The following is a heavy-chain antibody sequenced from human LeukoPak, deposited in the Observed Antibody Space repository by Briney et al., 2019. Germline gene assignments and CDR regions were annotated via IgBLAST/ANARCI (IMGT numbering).Heavy chain of an antibody. D-gene: IGHD2-2*01. J-gene: IGHJ5*02. Sequence: SQTLSLTCAISGDSVSSNSVTWNWIRQSPSGGLEWLGRTYYRSTWYNDYAVSVRGRITVNPDTSKNQFSLHLNSVTPEDTAVYYCARRLTQYDCFDPWGQGILVTVSS. CDR2: TYYRSTWYN. CDR3: ARRLTQYDCFDP. CDR1: GDSVSSNSVT. V-gene: IGHV6-1*01.